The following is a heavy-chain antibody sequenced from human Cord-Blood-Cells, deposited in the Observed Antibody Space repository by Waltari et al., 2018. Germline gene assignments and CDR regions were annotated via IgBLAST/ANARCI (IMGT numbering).Heavy chain of an antibody. CDR1: GFTFSSYW. Sequence: EVQLVESGGGLVQPGGSLRLSCAASGFTFSSYWMHWVRQAPGKGLGWVSRINSDGISTSYADSVKGRFTISRDNAKNTLYLQMNSLRAEDTAVYYCARVYGGTYYFDYWGQGTLVTVSS. V-gene: IGHV3-74*01. CDR2: INSDGIST. CDR3: ARVYGGTYYFDY. J-gene: IGHJ4*02. D-gene: IGHD3-16*01.